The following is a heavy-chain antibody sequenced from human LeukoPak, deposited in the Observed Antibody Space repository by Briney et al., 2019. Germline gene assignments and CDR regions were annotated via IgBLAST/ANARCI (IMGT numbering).Heavy chain of an antibody. V-gene: IGHV4-59*08. CDR3: ARVFSDDSSGYYLDY. Sequence: SETLSLTCTVSGGSISSYYWSWIRQPPGKGLEWIGYIYYSGSTNYNPSLKSRVTISVDTSKSQFSLKLSSVTAADTAVYYCARVFSDDSSGYYLDYWGQGTLVTVSS. CDR1: GGSISSYY. J-gene: IGHJ4*02. D-gene: IGHD3-22*01. CDR2: IYYSGST.